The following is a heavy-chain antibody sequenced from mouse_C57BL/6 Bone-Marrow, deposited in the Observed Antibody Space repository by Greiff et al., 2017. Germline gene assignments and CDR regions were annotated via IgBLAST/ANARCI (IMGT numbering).Heavy chain of an antibody. CDR3: SRYEDYDGAWFAY. J-gene: IGHJ3*01. V-gene: IGHV1-69*01. Sequence: VQLQQSGAELVMPGASVKLSCKASGYTFTSYWMHWVKPRPGQGLDWIGEIDPSDSYTNYNQKFKGKSTLTVDKSSSTAYMQLSSLTSEDSAVYYCSRYEDYDGAWFAYWGQGTLVTVSA. CDR1: GYTFTSYW. D-gene: IGHD2-4*01. CDR2: IDPSDSYT.